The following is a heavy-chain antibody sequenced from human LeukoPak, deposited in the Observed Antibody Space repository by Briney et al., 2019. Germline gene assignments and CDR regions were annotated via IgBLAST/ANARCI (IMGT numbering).Heavy chain of an antibody. D-gene: IGHD1-26*01. V-gene: IGHV4-39*01. CDR3: ARHAESGTTFEK. J-gene: IGHJ4*02. Sequence: KPPETLSLTCTVSGGSISSSSYYWGWIRQPPGKGLEWIGSIYYSGSTYYNPSLKSRVTISVDTSKNQFSLKLSSVTAADTAVYYCARHAESGTTFEKWGQGTLVTVSS. CDR1: GGSISSSSYY. CDR2: IYYSGST.